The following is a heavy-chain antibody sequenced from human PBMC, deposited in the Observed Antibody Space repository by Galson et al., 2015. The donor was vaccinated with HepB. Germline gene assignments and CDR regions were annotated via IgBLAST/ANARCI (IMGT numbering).Heavy chain of an antibody. CDR2: ISSSSSYI. CDR1: GFTFSSYS. CDR3: ARDNSSSWYYYYYGMDV. Sequence: SLRLSCAASGFTFSSYSMNWVRQAPGKGLEWVSSISSSSSYIYYADSVKGRFTISRDNAKNSLYLQMNSLRAEDTAVYYCARDNSSSWYYYYYGMDVWGQGTTVTVSS. J-gene: IGHJ6*02. D-gene: IGHD6-13*01. V-gene: IGHV3-21*01.